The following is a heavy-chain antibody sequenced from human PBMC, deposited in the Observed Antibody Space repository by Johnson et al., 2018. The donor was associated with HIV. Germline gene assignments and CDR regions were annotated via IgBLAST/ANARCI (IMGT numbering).Heavy chain of an antibody. CDR3: AKDRLSGEYPSYAFDI. CDR1: GITISRNW. J-gene: IGHJ3*02. CDR2: ISGNSATI. Sequence: VYLVESGGGLVQPGGSLTLSCAASGITISRNWMHWVRQAPGKGLEWVSGISGNSATIGYADSLEGRLSISRDNAKNSLYLQMHSLKAEDTAFYYCAKDRLSGEYPSYAFDIWGRGTLVTVSS. V-gene: IGHV3-9*01. D-gene: IGHD2/OR15-2a*01.